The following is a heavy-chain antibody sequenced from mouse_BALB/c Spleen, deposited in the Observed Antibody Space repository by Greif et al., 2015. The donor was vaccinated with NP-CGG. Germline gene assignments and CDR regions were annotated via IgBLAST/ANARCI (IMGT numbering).Heavy chain of an antibody. Sequence: DVKLVESGGGLVQPKGSLKLSCAASGFTFNTYAMNWVRQAPGKGLEWVARIRSKSNNYATYYADSVKDRFTISRDDSQSMLYLQMNNLKTEDTAMYYCVRHRYDYYAMDYWGQGTSVTVSS. D-gene: IGHD2-14*01. CDR3: VRHRYDYYAMDY. CDR2: IRSKSNNYAT. CDR1: GFTFNTYA. V-gene: IGHV10-1*02. J-gene: IGHJ4*01.